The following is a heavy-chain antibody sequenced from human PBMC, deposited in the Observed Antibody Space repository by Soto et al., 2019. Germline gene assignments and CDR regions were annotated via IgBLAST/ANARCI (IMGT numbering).Heavy chain of an antibody. V-gene: IGHV3-30*18. CDR3: AKVLWNYEDYFDY. D-gene: IGHD1-7*01. CDR2: ISYDGSNK. Sequence: GGSLRLSCAASGFTFSSYGMHWVRQAPGKGLEWVAVISYDGSNKYYADSVKGRFTISRDNSKNTLYLQMNSLRAEDTAVYYCAKVLWNYEDYFDYWGQGILVTVSS. J-gene: IGHJ4*02. CDR1: GFTFSSYG.